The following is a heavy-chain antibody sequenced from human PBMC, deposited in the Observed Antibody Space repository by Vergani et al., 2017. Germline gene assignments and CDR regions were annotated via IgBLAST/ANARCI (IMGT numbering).Heavy chain of an antibody. Sequence: QVQLVQSGAEVKKPGSSVKVSCKASGGTFSSYTISWVRQAPGQGLEWMGWINPNSGGTNYAQKFQGRVTMTRDTSISTAYMELSRLRSDDTAMYYCARVRGAGRYGDYGYYYGMDVWGQGTTVTVSS. D-gene: IGHD4-17*01. V-gene: IGHV1-2*02. CDR3: ARVRGAGRYGDYGYYYGMDV. CDR2: INPNSGGT. J-gene: IGHJ6*02. CDR1: GGTFSSYT.